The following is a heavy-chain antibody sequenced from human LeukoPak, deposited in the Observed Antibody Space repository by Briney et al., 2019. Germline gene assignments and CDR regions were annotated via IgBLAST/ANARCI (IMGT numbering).Heavy chain of an antibody. V-gene: IGHV4-39*01. CDR3: ARLARGYWYFDY. Sequence: SETLSLTCTVSGGSISSSSYYWGWIRQPPGKGLEWIGSIYYSGSTYYNPSLKSRVTISVDTSKNQFSLKLSSVIAADTAVYYCARLARGYWYFDYWGQGTLVTVSS. D-gene: IGHD6-25*01. CDR1: GGSISSSSYY. J-gene: IGHJ4*02. CDR2: IYYSGST.